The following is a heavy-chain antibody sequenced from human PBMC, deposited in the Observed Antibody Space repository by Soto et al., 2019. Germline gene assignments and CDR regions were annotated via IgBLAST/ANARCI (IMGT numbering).Heavy chain of an antibody. CDR1: GFAFNDYN. V-gene: IGHV3-21*01. CDR2: ISRSSTYI. D-gene: IGHD3-22*01. CDR3: ARDPRRYSYDTTGNFGWFDS. Sequence: GGSLRLSCAAPGFAFNDYNFNWVRQAPGKGLEWVSSISRSSTYIYYADSVKGRFTISRDNAKNSLYLQMNSLRAEDTALYYCARDPRRYSYDTTGNFGWFDSWGQGSLVTVSS. J-gene: IGHJ5*01.